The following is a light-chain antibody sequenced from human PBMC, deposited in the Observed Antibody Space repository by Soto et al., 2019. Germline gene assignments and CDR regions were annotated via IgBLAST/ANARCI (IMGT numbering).Light chain of an antibody. CDR3: LQDYNYVT. CDR1: QSISRW. J-gene: IGKJ5*01. CDR2: DAS. Sequence: DIQMTQSPSTLSASVGDRVTITCRASQSISRWLAWYQQKPGKAPKLLIYDASNLESGVPSTFSGCGSGAGFTLTISSLQPDDFATYYCLQDYNYVTFGQGTRLGIK. V-gene: IGKV1-5*01.